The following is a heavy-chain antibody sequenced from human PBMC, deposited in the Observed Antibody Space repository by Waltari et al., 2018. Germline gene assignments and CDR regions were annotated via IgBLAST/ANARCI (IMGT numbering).Heavy chain of an antibody. D-gene: IGHD2-21*01. CDR3: ARLGGVGLLFGNAFDI. Sequence: EVQLVESGGGLVQPGGSLRLSCAASGFTFSSYLMSWVRQAPGKGLEWVANIKQDGSEKYYVDSVKGRFTISRDNAKNSLYLQMNSLRAEDTAVYYCARLGGVGLLFGNAFDIWGQGTMVTVSS. J-gene: IGHJ3*02. CDR2: IKQDGSEK. V-gene: IGHV3-7*01. CDR1: GFTFSSYL.